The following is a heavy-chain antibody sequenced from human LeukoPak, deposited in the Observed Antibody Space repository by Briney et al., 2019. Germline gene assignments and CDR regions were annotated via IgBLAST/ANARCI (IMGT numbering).Heavy chain of an antibody. J-gene: IGHJ4*02. CDR2: ISSSSSTI. CDR1: GFIFDSYN. D-gene: IGHD2-15*01. V-gene: IGHV3-48*02. Sequence: GGSLRLSCAASGFIFDSYNMNWVRQAPGKGLEWVSYISSSSSTIYYADSVKGRFTISRDNAKNSLYLQMNSLRDEDTAVYYCAREHEPMVVAATGFDYWGQGTLVTVSS. CDR3: AREHEPMVVAATGFDY.